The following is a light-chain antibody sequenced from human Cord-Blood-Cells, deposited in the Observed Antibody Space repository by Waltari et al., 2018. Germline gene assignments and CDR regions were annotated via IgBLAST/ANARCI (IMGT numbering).Light chain of an antibody. V-gene: IGLV2-18*02. CDR1: SSYVGSYNR. CDR2: EVR. J-gene: IGLJ2*01. Sequence: QSALTQPPSVSGSPGQSVTISCTGTSSYVGSYNRFPWYQQPPGTAPNLMIYEVRNRPSGVPDRFSGSKSGNTASLTISGLQAEDEADYYCSSYTSSSTFHVVFGGGTKLTVL. CDR3: SSYTSSSTFHVV.